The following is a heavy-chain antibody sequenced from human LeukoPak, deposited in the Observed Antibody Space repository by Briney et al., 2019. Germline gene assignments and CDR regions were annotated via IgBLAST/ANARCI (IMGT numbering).Heavy chain of an antibody. Sequence: SETLSLTCTVSGDSISNGGYYWSWIRQHPGKSLEWIGEINHSGSTNYNPSLKSRVTISVDTSKNQFSLKLSSVTAADTAVYYCARGGNSGYVYWGQGTLVTVSS. J-gene: IGHJ4*02. D-gene: IGHD5-12*01. V-gene: IGHV4-34*01. CDR1: GDSISNGGYY. CDR2: INHSGST. CDR3: ARGGNSGYVY.